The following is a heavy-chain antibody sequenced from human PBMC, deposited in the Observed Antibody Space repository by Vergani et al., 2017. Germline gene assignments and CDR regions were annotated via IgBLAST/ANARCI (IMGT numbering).Heavy chain of an antibody. CDR1: GFTFSSYW. V-gene: IGHV3-7*03. CDR3: ARDHGLVAGTVDY. D-gene: IGHD6-19*01. Sequence: VQLVQSGGGLVQPGGSLRLSCAASGFTFSSYWMSWVRQAPGKGLEWVANIKQDGSEKYYVDSVKGRFTISRDNAKNSLYLQMNILRAEDTAVYYCARDHGLVAGTVDYWGQGTLVTVSS. J-gene: IGHJ4*02. CDR2: IKQDGSEK.